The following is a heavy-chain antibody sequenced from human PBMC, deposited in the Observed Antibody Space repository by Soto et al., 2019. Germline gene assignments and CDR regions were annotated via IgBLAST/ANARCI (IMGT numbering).Heavy chain of an antibody. V-gene: IGHV4-59*01. CDR3: ARERYGYLDY. J-gene: IGHJ4*02. CDR1: GGSISSYY. Sequence: QVQLQESGPGLVKPSETLSLTCTVSGGSISSYYWSWIRQPPGKGLEWIGYICYSGSTNYNPSLKSRVTISVDTSKNQFSLKLSSVTAADTAVYYCARERYGYLDYWGQGTLVTVSS. CDR2: ICYSGST. D-gene: IGHD5-18*01.